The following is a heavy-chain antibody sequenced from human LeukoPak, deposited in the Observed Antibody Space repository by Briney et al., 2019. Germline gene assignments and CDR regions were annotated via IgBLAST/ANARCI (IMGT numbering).Heavy chain of an antibody. CDR2: ISGSGGST. J-gene: IGHJ4*02. Sequence: PGGSLRLSCAASGFTFSSYAMSWVRQAPGKGLEWVSAISGSGGSTYYADSVKGRFTISRDNSKNTLYLQMNSLRAEDTAVYYCAKEVNTMIVVVITYFDYWGQGTLVTVSS. CDR1: GFTFSSYA. CDR3: AKEVNTMIVVVITYFDY. V-gene: IGHV3-23*01. D-gene: IGHD3-22*01.